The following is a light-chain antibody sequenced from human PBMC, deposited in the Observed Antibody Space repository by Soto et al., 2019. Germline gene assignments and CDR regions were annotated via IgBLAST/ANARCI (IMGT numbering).Light chain of an antibody. V-gene: IGKV3-11*01. J-gene: IGKJ1*01. Sequence: EIVMTQSPATLSMSPGERATLSCRASQIILTNLAWYQQKPGQAPRLLIYDASNRATGIPARFSGSGSGTDFTLTISSLEPEDFATYSCQHSTTWTFGQGTKWIS. CDR3: QHSTTWT. CDR1: QIILTN. CDR2: DAS.